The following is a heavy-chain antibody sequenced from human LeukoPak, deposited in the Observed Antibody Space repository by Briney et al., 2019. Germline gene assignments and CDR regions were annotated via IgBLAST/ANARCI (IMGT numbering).Heavy chain of an antibody. CDR1: GFTFSSYS. CDR3: ARDPYIVVVPAALNWFDP. CDR2: ISSSSSYI. Sequence: GGSLRLSCAASGFTFSSYSMNWVRQAPGKGLEWASSISSSSSYIYYADSVKGRFTISRDNAKNSLYLQMNSLRAEDTAVYYCARDPYIVVVPAALNWFDPWGQGTLVTVSS. V-gene: IGHV3-21*01. J-gene: IGHJ5*02. D-gene: IGHD2-2*01.